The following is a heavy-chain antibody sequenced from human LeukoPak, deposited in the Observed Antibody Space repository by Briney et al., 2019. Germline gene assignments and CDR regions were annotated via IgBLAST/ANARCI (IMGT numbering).Heavy chain of an antibody. CDR3: VRDYSSGWPMTYYNPFIDL. CDR1: GGSVSGYY. Sequence: SETLSLTCTVSGGSVSGYYWSWVRQPAGKGLEWIGRVFVTGSPNYSPSLKSRVTISLDASKNQLSLRLTSVTAADTAVYYCVRDYSSGWPMTYYNPFIDLWGKGTTVTVSS. J-gene: IGHJ6*03. D-gene: IGHD6-19*01. CDR2: VFVTGSP. V-gene: IGHV4-4*07.